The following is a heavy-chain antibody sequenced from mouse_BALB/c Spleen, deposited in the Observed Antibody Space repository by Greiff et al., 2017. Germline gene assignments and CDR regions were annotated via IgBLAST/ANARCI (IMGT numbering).Heavy chain of an antibody. CDR1: GYAFTNYL. CDR3: ARSNDGYYWYFDV. D-gene: IGHD2-3*01. CDR2: INPGSGGT. J-gene: IGHJ1*01. Sequence: QVQLKESGAELVRPGTSVKVSCKASGYAFTNYLIEWVKQRPGQGLEWIGVINPGSGGTNYNEKFKGKATLTADKSSSTAYMQLSSLTSDDSAVYFCARSNDGYYWYFDVWGAGTTVTVSS. V-gene: IGHV1-54*03.